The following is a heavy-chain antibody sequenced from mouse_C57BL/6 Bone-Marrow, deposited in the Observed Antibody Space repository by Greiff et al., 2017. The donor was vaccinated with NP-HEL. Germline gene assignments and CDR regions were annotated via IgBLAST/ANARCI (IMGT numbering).Heavy chain of an antibody. CDR2: FTPSSGYT. D-gene: IGHD1-1*02. J-gene: IGHJ4*01. V-gene: IGHV1-7*01. CDR1: GYTFTSYW. Sequence: QVQLQQSGAELAKPGASVKLSCKASGYTFTSYWMHWVKQRPGQGLEWIGYFTPSSGYTKYNQKFKDQATLTADKSSSTAYMQLSSLTYEDSAVYYCARLYGGAMDYWGQGTSVTVSS. CDR3: ARLYGGAMDY.